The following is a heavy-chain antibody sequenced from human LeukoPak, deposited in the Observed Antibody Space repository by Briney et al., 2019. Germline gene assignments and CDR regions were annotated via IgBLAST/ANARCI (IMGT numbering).Heavy chain of an antibody. J-gene: IGHJ6*03. CDR1: GGSFSGYY. CDR3: ARRLEGWFGSYLYYYYMDV. D-gene: IGHD3-16*02. Sequence: SETLSLTCAVYGGSFSGYYWSWIRQPPGKGLEWIGEINHSGSTNYNPSLKSRVTISVDTSKNQFSLKLSSVTAADTAVYYCARRLEGWFGSYLYYYYMDVWGKGTTVTISS. V-gene: IGHV4-34*01. CDR2: INHSGST.